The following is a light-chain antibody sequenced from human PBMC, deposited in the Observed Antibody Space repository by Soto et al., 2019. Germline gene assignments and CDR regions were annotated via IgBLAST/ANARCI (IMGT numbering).Light chain of an antibody. V-gene: IGKV3-20*01. CDR1: QSVSSSY. CDR3: QQYGSSPGYT. J-gene: IGKJ2*01. Sequence: EIVLTQSPGTLSLSPGERATLSCRASQSVSSSYLAWYQQKPGQAPRLLIYGASSRATGIPDRFSGSGSGTDFTLTISRLEPEDFAVYYFQQYGSSPGYTFGQGTKLGIK. CDR2: GAS.